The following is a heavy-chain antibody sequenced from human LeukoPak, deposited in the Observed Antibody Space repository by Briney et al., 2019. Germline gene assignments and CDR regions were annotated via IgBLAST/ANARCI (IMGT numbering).Heavy chain of an antibody. Sequence: GGSLRLSCAASGFTFDDYDMSWVRQAPGRGLGWVSGINWNGGSTGYADSVKGRFTISRDNAKNSLYLQMNSLRAEDTALYYCARDGLVDTPMGARYWGQGTLVTVSS. CDR2: INWNGGST. V-gene: IGHV3-20*04. CDR1: GFTFDDYD. D-gene: IGHD5-18*01. CDR3: ARDGLVDTPMGARY. J-gene: IGHJ4*02.